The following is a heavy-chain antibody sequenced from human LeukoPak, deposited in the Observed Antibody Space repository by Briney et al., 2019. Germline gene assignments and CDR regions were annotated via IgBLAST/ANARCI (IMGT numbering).Heavy chain of an antibody. CDR2: ISSSSSYI. V-gene: IGHV3-21*01. D-gene: IGHD3-22*01. CDR1: GFTFSSYS. J-gene: IGHJ6*02. Sequence: GGSLRLSCAASGFTFSSYSMNWVRQAPGKGLEWVSSISSSSSYIYYADSVKGRFTISRDNAKNSLYLQMNSLRAEDTALYYCARVRTASPDSSGYYYGMDVWGQGTTVTVSS. CDR3: ARVRTASPDSSGYYYGMDV.